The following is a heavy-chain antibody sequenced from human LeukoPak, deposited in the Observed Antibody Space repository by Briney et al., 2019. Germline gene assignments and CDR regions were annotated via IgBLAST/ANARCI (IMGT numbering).Heavy chain of an antibody. CDR3: ARQSGDYVLDY. V-gene: IGHV4-59*08. CDR1: GGSISSYY. Sequence: SETLSLTCTVSGGSISSYYWSWIRQPPGKGLEWIGYIHYSGTTNYNPSLKSRLSMSEDTSKKQFFLKLTSVTAADTAVYYCARQSGDYVLDYWGQGALVTVSS. CDR2: IHYSGTT. D-gene: IGHD4-17*01. J-gene: IGHJ4*02.